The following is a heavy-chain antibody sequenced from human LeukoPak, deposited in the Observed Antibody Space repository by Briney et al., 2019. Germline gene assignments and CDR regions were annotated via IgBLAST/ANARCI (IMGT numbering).Heavy chain of an antibody. Sequence: GGSLRLSCAASGFSFSSYEINWVRQAPGKGLEWVSYISETGSTIYYADSVKGRFTISRDNAKNSLYLQMNSLRAEDTAVYYCAKDTGYYYGSGSYPPENDYWGQGTLVTVSS. V-gene: IGHV3-48*03. CDR1: GFSFSSYE. J-gene: IGHJ4*02. CDR2: ISETGSTI. CDR3: AKDTGYYYGSGSYPPENDY. D-gene: IGHD3-10*01.